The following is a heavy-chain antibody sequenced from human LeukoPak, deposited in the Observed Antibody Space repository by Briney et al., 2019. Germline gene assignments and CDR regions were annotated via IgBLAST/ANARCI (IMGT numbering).Heavy chain of an antibody. J-gene: IGHJ6*03. CDR2: IYHSGST. Sequence: PSETLSLTCTVSGYSISSGYYWGWIRQPPGKGLEWIGNIYHSGSTYYNPSLKSRVTISVDTSKNQFSLKLSSVTAADTAVYYCAREAGLIHYYYMDVWGKGTTVTVSS. CDR1: GYSISSGYY. V-gene: IGHV4-38-2*02. D-gene: IGHD2-8*01. CDR3: AREAGLIHYYYMDV.